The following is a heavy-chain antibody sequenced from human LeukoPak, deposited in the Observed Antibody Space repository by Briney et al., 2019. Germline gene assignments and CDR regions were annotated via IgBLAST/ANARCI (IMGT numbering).Heavy chain of an antibody. D-gene: IGHD3-16*01. CDR1: GFTVSGTH. V-gene: IGHV3-53*01. J-gene: IGHJ4*02. CDR2: MYTGGTT. CDR3: AKNEATSGGGLAS. Sequence: GGSLRLSCAASGFTVSGTHMSWVRQAPGKGLEWVSAMYTGGTTYYADSVKGRFTISRDNSRNTLFLHMSSLRADDTAVYYCAKNEATSGGGLASWGQGTLVTVSS.